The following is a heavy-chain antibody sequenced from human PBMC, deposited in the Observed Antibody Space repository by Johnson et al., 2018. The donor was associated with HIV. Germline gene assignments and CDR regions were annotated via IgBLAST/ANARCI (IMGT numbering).Heavy chain of an antibody. D-gene: IGHD5-24*01. Sequence: QVQLVESGGGVVQPRRSLRLSCAASGFTFSSYGMHCVRQAPGKCLEWVAVISYDGSNPYYVDPVKGRFTISRENSKNTLYLQMNSLSAEDTAVYYCARDARDGPAFNTWGQGTMVTVSS. J-gene: IGHJ3*02. CDR2: ISYDGSNP. CDR1: GFTFSSYG. V-gene: IGHV3-30*03. CDR3: ARDARDGPAFNT.